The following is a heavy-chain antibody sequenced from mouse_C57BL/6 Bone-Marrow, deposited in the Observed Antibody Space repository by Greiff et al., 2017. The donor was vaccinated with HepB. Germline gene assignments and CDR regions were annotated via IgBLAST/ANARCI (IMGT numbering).Heavy chain of an antibody. CDR1: GYSITSGYY. Sequence: EVKLVESGPGLVKPSQSLSLTCSVTGYSITSGYYWNWIRQFPGNKLEWMGYISYDGSNNYNPSLKNRISITRDTSKNQFFLKLNSVTTEDTATYYCARNLYYDYDDGGSYAMDYWGQGTSVTVSS. CDR2: ISYDGSN. CDR3: ARNLYYDYDDGGSYAMDY. J-gene: IGHJ4*01. D-gene: IGHD2-4*01. V-gene: IGHV3-6*01.